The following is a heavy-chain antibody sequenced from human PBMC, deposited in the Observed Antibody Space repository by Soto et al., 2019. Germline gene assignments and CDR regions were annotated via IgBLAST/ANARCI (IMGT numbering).Heavy chain of an antibody. J-gene: IGHJ6*02. CDR1: GGSIRSYY. Sequence: QLQLQQSGPGVVKPSETLSLTCTVSGGSIRSYYWSWIRPPAGKALEWIGRIYPSGTTYYNPSLKGRVSFLLDTSKNRLSLDLSSVTDAEKPVYYCWREGLSIFGMDVSGEGTTVTVS. CDR2: IYPSGTT. V-gene: IGHV4-4*07. D-gene: IGHD2-21*01. CDR3: WREGLSIFGMDV.